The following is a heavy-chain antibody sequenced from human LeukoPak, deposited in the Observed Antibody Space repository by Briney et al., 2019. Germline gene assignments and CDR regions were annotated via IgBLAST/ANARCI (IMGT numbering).Heavy chain of an antibody. CDR1: AFTFSNYA. V-gene: IGHV3-64D*08. Sequence: GGSLRLSCSASAFTFSNYAMHWVRQAPGKGLEYVSAITSNGGSTYYADSVKGRFTISRDNSKNTLYLQMSSLRVEDTALYYRVKPLGSAGYGYYFDYWGQGTLVTVSS. J-gene: IGHJ4*02. D-gene: IGHD5-12*01. CDR3: VKPLGSAGYGYYFDY. CDR2: ITSNGGST.